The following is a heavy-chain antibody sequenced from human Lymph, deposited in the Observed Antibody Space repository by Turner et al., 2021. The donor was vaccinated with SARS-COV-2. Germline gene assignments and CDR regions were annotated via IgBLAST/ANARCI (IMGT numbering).Heavy chain of an antibody. CDR1: GFTFSSYG. Sequence: QVQLVESGGGVVQPGRSRSLSCAASGFTFSSYGMHWVRQAPGEGLEWVAFIWYDGSNTYYADSAKGRFTISRDNSKNTLYLQMNSLRAEDTAVYYCARGSAGGDVWGQGTTVTVSS. CDR2: IWYDGSNT. CDR3: ARGSAGGDV. V-gene: IGHV3-33*01. J-gene: IGHJ6*02. D-gene: IGHD6-13*01.